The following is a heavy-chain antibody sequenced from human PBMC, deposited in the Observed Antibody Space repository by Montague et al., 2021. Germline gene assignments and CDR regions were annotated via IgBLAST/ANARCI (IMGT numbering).Heavy chain of an antibody. Sequence: SETLSLTCTVSGVSISSSNYQWGWIRQPPGKGPELIGSIYYSGTTYNTPSLSSRGTISVDTSENQFSLKLNSVTAADTAFYYCTRKGWFGDYGFDIWGQGTMVTVSS. D-gene: IGHD3-10*01. V-gene: IGHV4-39*01. CDR2: IYYSGTT. CDR3: TRKGWFGDYGFDI. CDR1: GVSISSSNYQ. J-gene: IGHJ3*02.